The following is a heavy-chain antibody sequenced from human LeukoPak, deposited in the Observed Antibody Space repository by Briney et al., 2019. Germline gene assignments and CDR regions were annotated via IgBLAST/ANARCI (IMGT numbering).Heavy chain of an antibody. CDR3: VRTPYDFSNGFDI. V-gene: IGHV5-51*01. CDR1: GYTITSYW. CDR2: IYPSDSDT. D-gene: IGHD3-3*01. J-gene: IGHJ3*02. Sequence: GESLKISCKGSGYTITSYWIGWVRQMPGKGLEWVAIIYPSDSDTRYSPSFQGQVTISVDKSISTTYLHWSSLKASDTAIYYCVRTPYDFSNGFDIWGQGTLVTVSS.